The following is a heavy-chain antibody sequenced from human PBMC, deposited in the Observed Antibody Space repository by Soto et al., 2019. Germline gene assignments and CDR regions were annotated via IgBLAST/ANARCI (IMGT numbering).Heavy chain of an antibody. CDR2: TVGSGDTT. J-gene: IGHJ4*02. D-gene: IGHD3-16*02. CDR1: GFILSDYA. Sequence: EVQLLESGGGLVQPGGSLRLSCAASGFILSDYAMSWVRQAPGKGLEWVSTTVGSGDTTYYADSVKGRFTISRDNSKNTLYLHVNSVRAEDTAVYYCARSFRPSSIWGSHRHKAHFHYWGQGTLVTVSS. CDR3: ARSFRPSSIWGSHRHKAHFHY. V-gene: IGHV3-23*01.